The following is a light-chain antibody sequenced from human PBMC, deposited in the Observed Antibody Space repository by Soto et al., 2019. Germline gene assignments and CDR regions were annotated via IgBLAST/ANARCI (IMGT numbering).Light chain of an antibody. Sequence: EIVLTQSPATLSLFPGERATLSCRASQSVSIYLAWYQQKPGQAPRLLIYDASNRATGIPARFSGSGSGTDFTLTISSLEPEDFAVYYCQQRSNWWTFGQGTKVDIK. CDR1: QSVSIY. CDR2: DAS. CDR3: QQRSNWWT. V-gene: IGKV3-11*01. J-gene: IGKJ1*01.